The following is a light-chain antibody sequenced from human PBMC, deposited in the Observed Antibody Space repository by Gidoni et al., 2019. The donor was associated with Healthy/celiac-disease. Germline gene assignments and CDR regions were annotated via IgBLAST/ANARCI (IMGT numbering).Light chain of an antibody. CDR2: LCS. CDR1: QSLLHSNGYNY. V-gene: IGKV2-28*01. J-gene: IGKJ2*01. Sequence: DLVMTQSPLSLPVTPGEPASISCRSTQSLLHSNGYNYLVWYLQKPGQSPQLLIYLCSNRASGVPDRCSGSGSGTDCTLKISRVEAEDVGVYYCMQALQTPGFGQGTKLEIK. CDR3: MQALQTPG.